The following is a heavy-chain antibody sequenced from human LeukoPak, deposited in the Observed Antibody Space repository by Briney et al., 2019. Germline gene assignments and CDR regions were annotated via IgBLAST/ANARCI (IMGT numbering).Heavy chain of an antibody. D-gene: IGHD5-12*01. CDR1: GGSVSISSYY. V-gene: IGHV4-39*07. CDR3: ARYHSGYDDY. Sequence: SETLSLTCTVSGGSVSISSYYWGWIRQPPGKGLEWIGSIYYSGNTYYNLSLKSRVTISVDTSKNQFSLKLSSVTAADTAVYYCARYHSGYDDYWGQGTLVTVSS. J-gene: IGHJ4*02. CDR2: IYYSGNT.